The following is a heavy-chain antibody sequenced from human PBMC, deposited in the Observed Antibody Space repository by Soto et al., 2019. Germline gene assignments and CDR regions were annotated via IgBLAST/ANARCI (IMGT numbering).Heavy chain of an antibody. CDR3: ATLAAAGYYFDY. CDR1: GFTFSSYE. V-gene: IGHV3-48*03. Sequence: LRLSCAASGFTFSSYEMNWVRQAPGKGLEWVSYISSSGSTIYYADSVKGRFTISRDNAKNSLYLQMNSLRAEDTAVYYCATLAAAGYYFDYWGQGTLVTVSS. D-gene: IGHD6-13*01. CDR2: ISSSGSTI. J-gene: IGHJ4*02.